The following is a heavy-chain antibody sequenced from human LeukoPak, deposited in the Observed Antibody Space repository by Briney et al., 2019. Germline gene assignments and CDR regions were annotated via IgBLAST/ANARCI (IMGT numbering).Heavy chain of an antibody. CDR3: ARASQTAMVDY. D-gene: IGHD5-18*01. Sequence: PSETLSLTCTVSGDSISSYYWGWIRQPAGKGLEWIGRIYSSGSTDYNRSLTSRVTLSVDTSKNQFSRKLSSVTAADTAVYYCARASQTAMVDYWGQGTLVTASS. V-gene: IGHV4-4*07. CDR1: GDSISSYY. J-gene: IGHJ4*02. CDR2: IYSSGST.